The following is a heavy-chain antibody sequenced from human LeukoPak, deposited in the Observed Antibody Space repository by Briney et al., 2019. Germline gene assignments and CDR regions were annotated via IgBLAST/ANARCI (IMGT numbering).Heavy chain of an antibody. CDR1: GFIFSTYA. V-gene: IGHV3-30*04. J-gene: IGHJ4*02. Sequence: GGSLRLSCAASGFIFSTYAMHWVRQAPGKGLEWVAFISFDGKVEYFADSVKGRFTISRDNSKNTVYLQMNSLRAEDTAVYYCARGQTGTCFDSWGQGTLVTVSS. CDR3: ARGQTGTCFDS. CDR2: ISFDGKVE. D-gene: IGHD1/OR15-1a*01.